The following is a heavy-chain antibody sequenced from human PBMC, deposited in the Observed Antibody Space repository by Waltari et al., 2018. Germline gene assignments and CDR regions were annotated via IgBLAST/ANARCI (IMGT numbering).Heavy chain of an antibody. CDR3: ARVARRTYRSPVPGRHYYYGMDV. V-gene: IGHV3-74*03. CDR2: IIRVAADT. D-gene: IGHD1-1*01. Sequence: EEQLVESGGGLVQPGDSLRLSCAASGFTFSSYWMNWVRQAPGKGPLWVSLIIRVAADTTFAHSVQGRFTISRDNAKNPLYLQMNRLRAEGTAVYYCARVARRTYRSPVPGRHYYYGMDVWGQGTTVTVSS. CDR1: GFTFSSYW. J-gene: IGHJ6*02.